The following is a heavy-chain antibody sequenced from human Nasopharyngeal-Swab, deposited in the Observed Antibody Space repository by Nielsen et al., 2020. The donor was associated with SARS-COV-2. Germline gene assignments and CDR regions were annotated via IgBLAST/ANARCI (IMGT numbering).Heavy chain of an antibody. CDR1: GYTFTDYY. Sequence: ASVKVSCKTSGYTFTDYYIHWMRQVPGQGLEWVGCINPDSGDTKYAQKFQGRVTVSSDRSRSTAYIELSRLRSDDTAVYYCARAYYDNYDSDFWGQGTLVTVSS. CDR3: ARAYYDNYDSDF. D-gene: IGHD3-22*01. V-gene: IGHV1-2*02. CDR2: INPDSGDT. J-gene: IGHJ4*02.